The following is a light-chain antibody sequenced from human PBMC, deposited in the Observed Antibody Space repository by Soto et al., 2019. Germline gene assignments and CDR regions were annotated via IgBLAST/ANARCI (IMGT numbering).Light chain of an antibody. CDR2: EVY. Sequence: QSALTQPPSASGSPGQSVTISCTGTSSDVGGYDFVSWYQQHPGKAPKLLIYEVYKRPSGVPARFSGSKSGNTASLTVSGLQAEDEADYYCSSYAGNNIVLFGGGTKVTVL. CDR3: SSYAGNNIVL. J-gene: IGLJ3*02. CDR1: SSDVGGYDF. V-gene: IGLV2-8*01.